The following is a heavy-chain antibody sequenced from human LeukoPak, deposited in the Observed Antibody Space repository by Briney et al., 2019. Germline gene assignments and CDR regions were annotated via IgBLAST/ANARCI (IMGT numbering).Heavy chain of an antibody. D-gene: IGHD5-24*01. J-gene: IGHJ4*02. Sequence: SQTLSLTCTVSGGSISSGGYYWSWIRQPPGKGLEWIGYIYHSGSTYYNPSLKSRVTISVDTSKNQFSLKLSSVTAADTAVYYCARGGHHRDGYNLDFDYWGQGTLVTVSS. CDR3: ARGGHHRDGYNLDFDY. CDR1: GGSISSGGYY. CDR2: IYHSGST. V-gene: IGHV4-30-2*01.